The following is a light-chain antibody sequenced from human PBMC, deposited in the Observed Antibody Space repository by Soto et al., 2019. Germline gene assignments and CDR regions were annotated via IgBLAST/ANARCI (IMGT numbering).Light chain of an antibody. CDR3: SSYTSSSKV. Sequence: QSALTQPASVSGSTGQSITISCTGTSSDVGGYNYVSWYQQHPGKAPKLMIYDVSNRSSGVSNRFSGSKSGNTASLTISGLQAEDEADYYCSSYTSSSKVFGGGTKLTVL. J-gene: IGLJ2*01. CDR1: SSDVGGYNY. CDR2: DVS. V-gene: IGLV2-14*01.